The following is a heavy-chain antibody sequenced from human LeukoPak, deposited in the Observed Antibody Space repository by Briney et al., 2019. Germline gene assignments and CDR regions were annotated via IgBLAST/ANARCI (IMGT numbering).Heavy chain of an antibody. D-gene: IGHD5-24*01. CDR1: GGTFSSYA. CDR3: ARQKEMAKSHKNFDY. CDR2: IIPILGIA. J-gene: IGHJ4*02. Sequence: SVKVSCKASGGTFSSYAISWLRQAPGQGLEWMGGIIPILGIANYAQKFQGRVTITADKSTSTAYMELSSLRSEDTAVYYCARQKEMAKSHKNFDYWGQGTLVTVSS. V-gene: IGHV1-69*04.